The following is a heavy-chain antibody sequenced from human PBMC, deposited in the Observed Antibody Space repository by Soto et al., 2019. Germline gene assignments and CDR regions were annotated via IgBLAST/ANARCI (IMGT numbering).Heavy chain of an antibody. CDR1: GFSFRNYA. CDR3: AKDRLGGALDY. V-gene: IGHV3-23*01. CDR2: VTSRGDTT. J-gene: IGHJ4*02. Sequence: EVQLLRSGGGLVQPRGSLSLSCAASGFSFRNYAMNWVRQAAGKGLEWVSIVTSRGDTTYYADSVKGRFTISRDNSKNTLYLQVNSLTAEDTAVYYCAKDRLGGALDYWGQGTLVSVSS. D-gene: IGHD3-16*01.